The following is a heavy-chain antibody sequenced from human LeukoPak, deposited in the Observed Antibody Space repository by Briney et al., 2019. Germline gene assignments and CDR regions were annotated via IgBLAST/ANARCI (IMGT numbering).Heavy chain of an antibody. V-gene: IGHV4-31*03. CDR1: GGSISSGGYY. CDR2: IYYSGST. Sequence: SETLSLTCTVSGGSISSGGYYWSWIRQHPGKGLEWSGYIYYSGSTYYNPSLKSRVTISVDTSKNQFSLKLSSVTAADTAGYYCARESALAAAGTTYGMDVWGKGTTVTVSS. CDR3: ARESALAAAGTTYGMDV. J-gene: IGHJ6*04. D-gene: IGHD6-13*01.